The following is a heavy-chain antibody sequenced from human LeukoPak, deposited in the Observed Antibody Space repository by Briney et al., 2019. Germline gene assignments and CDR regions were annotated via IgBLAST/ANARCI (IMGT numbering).Heavy chain of an antibody. D-gene: IGHD5-12*01. V-gene: IGHV1-46*01. CDR2: INPSGGST. Sequence: ASVKVSCKASGYTFTSYYMHWVRQAPGQGLEWMGIINPSGGSTSYAQKFQGRVTMTTDTSTSTAYMELRSLRSDDTAVYYCAVGDSGYDFGFDYWGQGTLVTVSS. CDR1: GYTFTSYY. CDR3: AVGDSGYDFGFDY. J-gene: IGHJ4*02.